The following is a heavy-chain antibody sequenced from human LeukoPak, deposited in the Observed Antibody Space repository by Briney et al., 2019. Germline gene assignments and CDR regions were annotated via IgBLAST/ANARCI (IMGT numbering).Heavy chain of an antibody. Sequence: GGSLRLSCAASGFTVSSNYMSWVRQAPGRGLEWVSVIYSGGITYYADSVKGRFTISRDNSKNTLYLQMNSLRVEDTAVYYCARRTSSSLSLDYWGQGTLVPVSS. J-gene: IGHJ4*02. V-gene: IGHV3-53*01. D-gene: IGHD6-13*01. CDR1: GFTVSSNY. CDR2: IYSGGIT. CDR3: ARRTSSSLSLDY.